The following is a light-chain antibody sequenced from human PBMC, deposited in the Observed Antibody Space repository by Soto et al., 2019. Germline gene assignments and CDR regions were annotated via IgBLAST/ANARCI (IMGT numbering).Light chain of an antibody. CDR2: EVS. V-gene: IGLV2-8*01. J-gene: IGLJ1*01. CDR3: SSYAGSKNV. Sequence: LTQPPSASGSPGLSVTISCTGTSSDVGGYNYVSWYQQHPGKAPKLMIYEVSKRPSGVPDRFSGSKSGNTASLTVSGLQAEDEADYYCSSYAGSKNVFGTGTKVTVL. CDR1: SSDVGGYNY.